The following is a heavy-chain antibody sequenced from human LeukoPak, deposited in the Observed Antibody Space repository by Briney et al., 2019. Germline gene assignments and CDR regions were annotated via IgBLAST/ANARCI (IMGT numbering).Heavy chain of an antibody. V-gene: IGHV1-46*01. D-gene: IGHD2/OR15-2a*01. CDR3: ARTIVDGGTNY. CDR2: INPSGGTT. Sequence: ASVTVSCKASGYTFTNFYIHWVRQAPGQGLEWMGKINPSGGTTSYAQKFQGRVAMTRDTSTSTVYMDLSGLTSEDTAVYYCARTIVDGGTNYWGQGTLVTVSS. J-gene: IGHJ4*02. CDR1: GYTFTNFY.